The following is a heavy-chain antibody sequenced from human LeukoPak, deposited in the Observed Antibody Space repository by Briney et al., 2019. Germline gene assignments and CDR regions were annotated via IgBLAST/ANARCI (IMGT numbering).Heavy chain of an antibody. CDR1: GFTFSSYE. CDR2: ISYSGSAT. D-gene: IGHD6-6*01. V-gene: IGHV3-48*03. J-gene: IGHJ5*02. Sequence: PGGSLRLSCTASGFTFSSYEMNWVRQAPGKGLEWVSYISYSGSATTYGDSVKGRFTIFRDNTKNSFYLQMDSLRAEDTAVYYCAKDPRIAARPGWFDPWGQGTLVTVSS. CDR3: AKDPRIAARPGWFDP.